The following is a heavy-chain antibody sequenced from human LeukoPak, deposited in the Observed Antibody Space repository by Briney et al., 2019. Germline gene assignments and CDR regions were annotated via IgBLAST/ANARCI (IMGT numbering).Heavy chain of an antibody. Sequence: GGSLRLSCAASGFTFSSYAMHWVRQAPGKGLEWVAVISYDGSNKYYADSVKGRFTISRDNSKNTLYLQMNSLRAEDTAVYYCAREGCSGGSCYQGGRDAFDIWGQGTMVTVSS. CDR3: AREGCSGGSCYQGGRDAFDI. V-gene: IGHV3-30-3*01. D-gene: IGHD2-15*01. J-gene: IGHJ3*02. CDR1: GFTFSSYA. CDR2: ISYDGSNK.